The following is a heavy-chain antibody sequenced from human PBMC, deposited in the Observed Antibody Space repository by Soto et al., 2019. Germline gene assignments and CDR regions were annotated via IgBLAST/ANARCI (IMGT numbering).Heavy chain of an antibody. Sequence: GGSLRLSCAASGFTFSSYAMSWVRQAPGKGLEWVSAISGSGGSTYYADSVKGRSTISRDNSKNTLYLQMNSLRAEDTAVYYCARVGGTTVTMPYYYYYYMDVWGKGTTVTVSS. CDR2: ISGSGGST. V-gene: IGHV3-23*01. CDR1: GFTFSSYA. D-gene: IGHD4-17*01. J-gene: IGHJ6*03. CDR3: ARVGGTTVTMPYYYYYYMDV.